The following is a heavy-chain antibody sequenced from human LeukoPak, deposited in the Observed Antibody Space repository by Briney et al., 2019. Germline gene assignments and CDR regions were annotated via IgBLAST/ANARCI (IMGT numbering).Heavy chain of an antibody. J-gene: IGHJ6*02. CDR3: ARHSTMVRPGDV. Sequence: GESLKISCQALGYIYWIGWVRQLPGKGLEWIGIIYPGDSDTRYSPSFQGQVTISADKSISTAYLQWSSLKASDTAMYYCARHSTMVRPGDVWGQGTTVTVSS. V-gene: IGHV5-51*01. D-gene: IGHD3-10*01. CDR1: GYIYW. CDR2: IYPGDSDT.